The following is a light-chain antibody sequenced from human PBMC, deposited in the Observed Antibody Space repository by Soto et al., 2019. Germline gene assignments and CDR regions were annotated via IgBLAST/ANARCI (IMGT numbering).Light chain of an antibody. J-gene: IGLJ2*01. CDR2: DVS. Sequence: QSVLTQPRSVSGSPGQSVTISCTGTSSDVGGYNYVSWYQQHPGKAPKLMIYDVSKRPSGVPDRFSGSKSAITASLTISGLQAEDEADYYCCSYAGTYTFIFGGGTKLTVL. V-gene: IGLV2-11*01. CDR3: CSYAGTYTFI. CDR1: SSDVGGYNY.